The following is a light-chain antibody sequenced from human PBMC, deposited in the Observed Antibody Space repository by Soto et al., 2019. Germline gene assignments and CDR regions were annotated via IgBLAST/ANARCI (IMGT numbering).Light chain of an antibody. Sequence: ETVMTQSPATLSESPGERATLSFSSIQSVSSSYLAWYQQKPGQAPRLLIYGASSRATGIPDRFSGSGSGTDFTLTISRLEPEDFAVYYCQQYGSSPPITFGQGTRLEIK. CDR2: GAS. J-gene: IGKJ5*01. CDR3: QQYGSSPPIT. CDR1: QSVSSSY. V-gene: IGKV3-20*01.